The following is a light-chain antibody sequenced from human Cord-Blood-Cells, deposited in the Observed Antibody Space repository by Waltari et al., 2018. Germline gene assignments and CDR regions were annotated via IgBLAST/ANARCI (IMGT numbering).Light chain of an antibody. V-gene: IGLV2-14*01. J-gene: IGLJ1*01. CDR1: SSDVGGYTY. Sequence: QSALTQPASVSGPPGQSLTISCTGTSSDVGGYTYVSWYQQHPGKAPKLMIYDVSKRPSGVSNRFSGSKSGNTASLTISGLQAEDEADYYCSSYTSSSTYVFGTGTKVTVL. CDR2: DVS. CDR3: SSYTSSSTYV.